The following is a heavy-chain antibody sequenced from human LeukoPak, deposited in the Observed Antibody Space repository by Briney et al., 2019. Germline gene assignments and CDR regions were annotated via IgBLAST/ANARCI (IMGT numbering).Heavy chain of an antibody. CDR1: GYTLTELS. V-gene: IGHV1-18*01. CDR2: ISAYNGNT. CDR3: ARDHRLWFGFGEDSLFDP. Sequence: ASVKVSCKVSGYTLTELSMHWVRQAPGKGLEWMGWISAYNGNTNYAQKLQGRVTMTTDTSASTAYMELRSLRSDDTAVYYCARDHRLWFGFGEDSLFDPWGQGTLVTVSS. D-gene: IGHD3-10*01. J-gene: IGHJ5*02.